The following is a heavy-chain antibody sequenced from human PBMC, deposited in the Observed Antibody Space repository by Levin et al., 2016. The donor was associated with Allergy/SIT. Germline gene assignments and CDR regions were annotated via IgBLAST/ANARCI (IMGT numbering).Heavy chain of an antibody. CDR3: ARGYCSSTSCYDNYYYYGMDV. CDR1: GGSISSGGYY. CDR2: IYYSGST. V-gene: IGHV4-31*03. Sequence: SETLSLTCTVSGGSISSGGYYWSWIRQHPGKGLEWIGYIYYSGSTYYNPSLKSRVTISVDTSKNQFSLKLSSVTAADTAVYYCARGYCSSTSCYDNYYYYGMDVWGQGTTVTVSS. J-gene: IGHJ6*02. D-gene: IGHD2-2*01.